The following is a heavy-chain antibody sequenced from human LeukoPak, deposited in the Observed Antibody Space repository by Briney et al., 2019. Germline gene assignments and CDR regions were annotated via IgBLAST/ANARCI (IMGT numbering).Heavy chain of an antibody. D-gene: IGHD2-2*01. J-gene: IGHJ5*02. Sequence: SETLSLTCTVSGGSISSGDYYWSWIRQPPGKGLEWIGYIYYSGSTYYNPSLKSRVTISVDTSKYQFSLKLSSVTAADTAVYYCALRRLGYCSNTSCYGNWFDPWGQGTLVTVSS. CDR2: IYYSGST. CDR1: GGSISSGDYY. CDR3: ALRRLGYCSNTSCYGNWFDP. V-gene: IGHV4-30-4*01.